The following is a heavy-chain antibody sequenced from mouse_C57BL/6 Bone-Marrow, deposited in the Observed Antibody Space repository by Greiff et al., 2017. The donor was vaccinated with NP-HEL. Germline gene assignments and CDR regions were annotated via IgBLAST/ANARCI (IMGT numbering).Heavy chain of an antibody. J-gene: IGHJ4*01. CDR3: ERGGITTVDYAMDY. D-gene: IGHD1-1*01. Sequence: VQGVESGAELVKPGASVKLSCKASGYTFTSYWMHWVKQRPGQGLEWIGMIHPNSGSTNYNEKFKSKATLTVDKSSSTAYMQLSSLTSEDSAVYYCERGGITTVDYAMDYWGQGTSVTVSS. CDR1: GYTFTSYW. V-gene: IGHV1-64*01. CDR2: IHPNSGST.